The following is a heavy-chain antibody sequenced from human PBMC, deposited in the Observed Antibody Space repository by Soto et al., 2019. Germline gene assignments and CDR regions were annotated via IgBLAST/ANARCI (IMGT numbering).Heavy chain of an antibody. CDR2: IYYSGST. CDR3: ARGILTNYFDY. CDR1: GGSISSYY. V-gene: IGHV4-59*01. J-gene: IGHJ4*02. Sequence: SETLSLTCTVSGGSISSYYWSWIRQPPGKGLEWIGYIYYSGSTNYNPSLKSRVTISVDTSKNQFSLKLSSVTAADTAVYYCARGILTNYFDYWGEGSLVTVLL. D-gene: IGHD3-3*01.